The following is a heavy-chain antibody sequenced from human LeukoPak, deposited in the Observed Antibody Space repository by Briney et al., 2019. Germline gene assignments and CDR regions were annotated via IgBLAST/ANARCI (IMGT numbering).Heavy chain of an antibody. Sequence: GGSLRLSCAASAFTFSNYAMNWVRQAPGKGLEWVAVISYDGRNKDYADSVKGRFTISRDNSQHTLYLQMNSLRTEDSAVYSCARNGLLRGYHTWFDSWGQGTLVTVSS. D-gene: IGHD3-3*01. V-gene: IGHV3-30*04. J-gene: IGHJ5*01. CDR3: ARNGLLRGYHTWFDS. CDR2: ISYDGRNK. CDR1: AFTFSNYA.